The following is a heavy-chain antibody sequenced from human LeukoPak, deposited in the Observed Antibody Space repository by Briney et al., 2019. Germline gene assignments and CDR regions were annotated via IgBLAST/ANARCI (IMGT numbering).Heavy chain of an antibody. D-gene: IGHD3-3*01. Sequence: SETLSLTCTVSGGSISSSSYYWGWIRQPPGKGLEWIGSIYYSGSTYYNPSLKSRVTISVDTSKNQFSPKLSSVTAADTAVYYCARLPLLFGVVITRDYYYYMDVWGKGTTVTVSS. CDR2: IYYSGST. CDR3: ARLPLLFGVVITRDYYYYMDV. J-gene: IGHJ6*03. CDR1: GGSISSSSYY. V-gene: IGHV4-39*01.